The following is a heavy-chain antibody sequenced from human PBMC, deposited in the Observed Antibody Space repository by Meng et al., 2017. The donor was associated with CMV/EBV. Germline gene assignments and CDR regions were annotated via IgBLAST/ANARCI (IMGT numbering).Heavy chain of an antibody. CDR1: GGTFSSYA. J-gene: IGHJ6*02. CDR3: ASILGSFGGGGNYADYYYGMDV. Sequence: SVKVSCKASGGTFSSYAIGWVRQAPGQGLEWLGGIIPIFGTANYAQKFQGRVTIATDESTSTAFMELSSLGSEDTAVYYCASILGSFGGGGNYADYYYGMDVWGQGTTVTVSS. D-gene: IGHD1-7*01. V-gene: IGHV1-69*05. CDR2: IIPIFGTA.